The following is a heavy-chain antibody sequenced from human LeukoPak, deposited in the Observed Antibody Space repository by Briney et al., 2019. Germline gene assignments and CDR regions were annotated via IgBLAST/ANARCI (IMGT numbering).Heavy chain of an antibody. J-gene: IGHJ4*02. Sequence: GGSLRLSCAASGFSFSTSAMSWVRQAPGKGLEWVSSVSYNGATTYYADSVKGRFTISRDTSTNTLHLQMNSLGAEDTAIYFCAKGPRVAGPPAYWGQGTLVTVSS. D-gene: IGHD1-14*01. CDR1: GFSFSTSA. V-gene: IGHV3-23*01. CDR2: VSYNGATT. CDR3: AKGPRVAGPPAY.